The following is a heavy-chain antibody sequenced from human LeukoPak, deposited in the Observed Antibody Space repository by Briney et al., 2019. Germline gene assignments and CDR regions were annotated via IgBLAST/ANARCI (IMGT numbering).Heavy chain of an antibody. D-gene: IGHD3-22*01. Sequence: SETLSLTCTVSGGSISSYYWSWIRQPAGKGLEWIGRIYTSGSTNYNPSLKSRVTISVDTSKNQFSLKLSSVTAADTAVYYCAREAPRDYYDSSGPDYWGQGTLVTVSS. V-gene: IGHV4-4*07. J-gene: IGHJ4*02. CDR2: IYTSGST. CDR3: AREAPRDYYDSSGPDY. CDR1: GGSISSYY.